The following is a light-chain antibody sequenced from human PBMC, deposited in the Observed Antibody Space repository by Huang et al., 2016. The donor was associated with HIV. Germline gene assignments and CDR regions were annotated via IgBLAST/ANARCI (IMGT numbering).Light chain of an antibody. CDR2: DAS. CDR1: QSVSSY. Sequence: TVLTQSPATVSLAPGDRATLSCRASQSVSSYLAWYQHKTGRAPRLLSYDASKRATGIPAMFSGSGSGTDFTLTISSLEPEDFAIYYCQQRSKWPLTFGGGTKVEIK. J-gene: IGKJ4*01. CDR3: QQRSKWPLT. V-gene: IGKV3-11*01.